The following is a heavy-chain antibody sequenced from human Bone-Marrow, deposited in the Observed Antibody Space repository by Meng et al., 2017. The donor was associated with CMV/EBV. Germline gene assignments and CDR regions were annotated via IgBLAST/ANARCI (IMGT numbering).Heavy chain of an antibody. CDR1: GFTFSSYW. V-gene: IGHV3-74*01. Sequence: GESLKISCAASGFTFSSYWMHWVRQAPGKGLVWVSRINSDGSSTSYADSVKGRFTISRDNAQNTLYLQMNSLRAEDTAVYYCERDNSGSDDAFDIWGQGTMVTVSS. CDR3: ERDNSGSDDAFDI. D-gene: IGHD1-26*01. J-gene: IGHJ3*02. CDR2: INSDGSST.